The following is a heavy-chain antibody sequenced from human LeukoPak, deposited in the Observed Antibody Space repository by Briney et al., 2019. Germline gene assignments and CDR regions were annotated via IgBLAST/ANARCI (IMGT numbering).Heavy chain of an antibody. D-gene: IGHD3-10*01. CDR2: IFPGDSDT. Sequence: GESLKISCKGSGYSFTSYWIGWVRQMPGKGLEWMGIIFPGDSDTRYSPSFQGQVTISVDKSITTTFLQWSSLKASDTAMYYCARLDVASYYGSGPVRGAFDIWGQGTLITVSS. V-gene: IGHV5-51*01. CDR1: GYSFTSYW. J-gene: IGHJ3*02. CDR3: ARLDVASYYGSGPVRGAFDI.